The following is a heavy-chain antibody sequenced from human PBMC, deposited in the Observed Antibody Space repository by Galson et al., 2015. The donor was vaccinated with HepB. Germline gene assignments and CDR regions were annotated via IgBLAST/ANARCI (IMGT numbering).Heavy chain of an antibody. CDR1: GFTFSSYG. J-gene: IGHJ6*02. V-gene: IGHV3-30*18. CDR2: ISYDGSNK. D-gene: IGHD6-13*01. Sequence: SLRLSCAASGFTFSSYGMHWVRQAPGKGLEWVAVISYDGSNKYYADSVKGRFTISRDDSKNTLYLQMNSLRAEDTAVYYCAKGGVGYSSSLLLDYYYYYGMDVWGQGTTVTVSS. CDR3: AKGGVGYSSSLLLDYYYYYGMDV.